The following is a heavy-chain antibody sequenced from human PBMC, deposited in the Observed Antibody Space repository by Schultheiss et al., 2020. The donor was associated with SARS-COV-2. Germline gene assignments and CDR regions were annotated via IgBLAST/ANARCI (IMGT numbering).Heavy chain of an antibody. V-gene: IGHV4-61*10. D-gene: IGHD1-26*01. CDR3: ATGVGATTDAFAI. J-gene: IGHJ3*02. CDR1: GGSISRGSYY. Sequence: SETLSLTCTVSGGSISRGSYYWTWVRQPAGKGLEWIGYIYYSGSTYYNPSLKSRVTISVDTSKNQFSLKLNSVTAADTAVYYCATGVGATTDAFAIWGQGTMVTVSS. CDR2: IYYSGST.